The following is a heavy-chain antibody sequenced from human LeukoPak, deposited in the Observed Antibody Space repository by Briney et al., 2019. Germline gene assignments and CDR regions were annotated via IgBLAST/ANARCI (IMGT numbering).Heavy chain of an antibody. J-gene: IGHJ4*02. CDR2: IYHSGST. CDR3: LSLPDYDILTGADY. Sequence: PSETLSLTCTVSGYSISSGYYWGWIRPPPGRGLEWIGSIYHSGSTYYNPSLKSRVTISVDTSKNQFSLKLSSVTAADTAVYYCLSLPDYDILTGADYWGQGTLVTVSS. V-gene: IGHV4-38-2*02. CDR1: GYSISSGYY. D-gene: IGHD3-9*01.